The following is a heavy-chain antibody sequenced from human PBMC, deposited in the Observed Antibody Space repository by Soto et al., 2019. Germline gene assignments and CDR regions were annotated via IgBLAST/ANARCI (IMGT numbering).Heavy chain of an antibody. CDR2: IIPILRIA. J-gene: IGHJ4*02. CDR3: AGDNKYGAEFYDFDY. D-gene: IGHD4-17*01. CDR1: GGTFSSYP. Sequence: QVQLVQSGAEVKKPGSSVKVSCKASGGTFSSYPISWVRQAPGQGLEWMGRIIPILRIANYAQKFQGRVTITADKSTSTAFMELSSLRSEDTAVYYCAGDNKYGAEFYDFDYWGQGTLVTVSS. V-gene: IGHV1-69*04.